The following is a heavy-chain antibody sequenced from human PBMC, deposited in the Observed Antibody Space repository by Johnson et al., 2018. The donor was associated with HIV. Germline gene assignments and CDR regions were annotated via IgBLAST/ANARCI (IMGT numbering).Heavy chain of an antibody. J-gene: IGHJ3*02. Sequence: QVQLVESGGGVVQPGGSLRLSCAASGFTFSSYGMHWVRQAPGKGLEWVAFIRYDGSLKYLADSVKGRFTISRDNAKNSLYLQMHSLRAEDTAVYYCARGGGGDAYDAFDIWGQGTMVTVSS. CDR2: IRYDGSLK. D-gene: IGHD2-21*02. CDR1: GFTFSSYG. CDR3: ARGGGGDAYDAFDI. V-gene: IGHV3-30*02.